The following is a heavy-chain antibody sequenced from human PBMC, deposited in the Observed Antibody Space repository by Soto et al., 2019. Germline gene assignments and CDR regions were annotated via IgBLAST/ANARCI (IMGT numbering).Heavy chain of an antibody. V-gene: IGHV3-21*01. CDR3: ASEPGYSGTWYSG. CDR2: VSSSSSYI. D-gene: IGHD6-13*01. Sequence: EVQLVESGGGLVKPGGSLRLSCAASGFTFSSYSMNWVRQAPGKGLEWVSSVSSSSSYIYYADSVKGRFTISRDNAKNSLYLQMNSLRAEDTAVYYCASEPGYSGTWYSGWGQGTLVTVSS. J-gene: IGHJ4*02. CDR1: GFTFSSYS.